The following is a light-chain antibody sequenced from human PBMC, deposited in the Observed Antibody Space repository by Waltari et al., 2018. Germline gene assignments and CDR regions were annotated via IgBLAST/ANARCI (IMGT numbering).Light chain of an antibody. Sequence: ALTQAASVSGSPGLSLTIPCTGTRSDAGTNNFGSWYQRHPGKAPQLIMFDVRNRPSGVSNRFSGSKSGDTASLTISGLQAEDEADYYCSSYTSSSTYVVFGGGTKLTVL. CDR1: RSDAGTNNF. CDR2: DVR. J-gene: IGLJ2*01. CDR3: SSYTSSSTYVV. V-gene: IGLV2-14*03.